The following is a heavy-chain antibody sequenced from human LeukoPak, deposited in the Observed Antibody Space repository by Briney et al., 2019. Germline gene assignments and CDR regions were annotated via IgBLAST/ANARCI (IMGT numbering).Heavy chain of an antibody. CDR2: ISSSGRTM. Sequence: GGSLRLSCAASGFTFSSYSMSWVRQAPGKGLEWVSYISSSGRTMYYADSVKGRFIISRDNSKSTMDLQMNSLRAEDTAVYYCAKETSFYYDSSGYYSAYYFDYWGQGTLVTVSS. D-gene: IGHD3-22*01. CDR1: GFTFSSYS. V-gene: IGHV3-48*01. CDR3: AKETSFYYDSSGYYSAYYFDY. J-gene: IGHJ4*02.